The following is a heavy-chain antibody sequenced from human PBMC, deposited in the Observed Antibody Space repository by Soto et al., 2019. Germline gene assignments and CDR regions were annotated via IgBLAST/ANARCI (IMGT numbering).Heavy chain of an antibody. V-gene: IGHV3-66*04. Sequence: DGQLVMSGGGLVQPGGSSRLSCAASGFIVTDTYISWVRQAPGKGLEWVSVIYGGGNAYYADSVKGRFTLSKDNSQNTFLQMNSLRVEDTAVYYCARPRGTYGFLDYWGPGTLVAVSS. CDR2: IYGGGNA. CDR3: ARPRGTYGFLDY. D-gene: IGHD3-10*01. J-gene: IGHJ4*02. CDR1: GFIVTDTY.